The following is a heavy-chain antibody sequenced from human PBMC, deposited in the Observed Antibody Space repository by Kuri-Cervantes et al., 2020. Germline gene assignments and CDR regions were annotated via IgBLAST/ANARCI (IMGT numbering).Heavy chain of an antibody. V-gene: IGHV3-30*04. D-gene: IGHD3-9*01. J-gene: IGHJ6*02. CDR1: GFTFSGSA. CDR3: ARDWLSRGGHYYYGMDV. Sequence: GESLKISCAASGFTFSGSAMHWVRQAPGKGLEWVAVISYDGSNKYYADSVKGRSTISRDNSKNTLYLQMNSLRAEDTAVYYCARDWLSRGGHYYYGMDVWGQGTTVTVSS. CDR2: ISYDGSNK.